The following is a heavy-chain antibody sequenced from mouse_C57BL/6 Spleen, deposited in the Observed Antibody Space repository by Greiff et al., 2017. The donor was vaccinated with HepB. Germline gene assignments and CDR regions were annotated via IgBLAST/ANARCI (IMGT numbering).Heavy chain of an antibody. CDR2: IYPGDGDT. V-gene: IGHV1-82*01. J-gene: IGHJ2*01. Sequence: LVESGPELVKPGASVKISCKASGYAFSSSWMNWVKQRPGKGLEWIGRIYPGDGDTNYNGKFKGKATLTADKSSSTAYMQLSSLTSEDSAVYFCALITTVVAKDYFDYWGQGTTLTVSS. CDR3: ALITTVVAKDYFDY. CDR1: GYAFSSSW. D-gene: IGHD1-1*01.